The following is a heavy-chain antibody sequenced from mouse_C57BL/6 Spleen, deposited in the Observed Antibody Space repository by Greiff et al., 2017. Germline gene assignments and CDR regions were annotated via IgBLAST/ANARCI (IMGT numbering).Heavy chain of an antibody. D-gene: IGHD3-1*01. Sequence: QVQLQQPGAELVMPGASVKLSCKASGYTFTSYWMHWVKQRPGQGLEWIGEIDPSDSYTNYNQKFKGKSTLTVDKSSSTAYMQLSSLKSEDSAVYYCARRAYSYAMDDWGQGTSVTVSS. CDR3: ARRAYSYAMDD. CDR2: IDPSDSYT. J-gene: IGHJ4*01. V-gene: IGHV1-69*01. CDR1: GYTFTSYW.